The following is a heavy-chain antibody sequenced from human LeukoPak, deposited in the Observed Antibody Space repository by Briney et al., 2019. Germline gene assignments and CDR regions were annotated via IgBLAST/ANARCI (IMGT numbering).Heavy chain of an antibody. V-gene: IGHV4-30-2*01. CDR2: IYHSGST. Sequence: SQTLSLTRTVSGGPFSRGGYAWSWIRQPSGKGLEWIGYIYHSGSTFYSRSLKSRVTLSVDRSKNQFSLKLSSVTAADTAVYYCARAILNYYYYGIDVWGKGTTVTVSS. J-gene: IGHJ6*04. CDR3: ARAILNYYYYGIDV. CDR1: GGPFSRGGYA.